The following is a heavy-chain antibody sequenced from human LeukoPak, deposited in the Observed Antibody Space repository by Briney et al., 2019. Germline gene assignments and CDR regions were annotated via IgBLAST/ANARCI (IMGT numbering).Heavy chain of an antibody. Sequence: GGSLRLTCAASGFTFSSFEMDWVRQAPGKGLEWISYMSSRDNTRYYAESVRGRFTMSRDNAKNSLSLQMNGLRVEDTAVYYCARDGNRDGDMDVWGKGTTVTVSS. J-gene: IGHJ6*03. CDR1: GFTFSSFE. V-gene: IGHV3-48*03. CDR3: ARDGNRDGDMDV. D-gene: IGHD1-1*01. CDR2: MSSRDNTR.